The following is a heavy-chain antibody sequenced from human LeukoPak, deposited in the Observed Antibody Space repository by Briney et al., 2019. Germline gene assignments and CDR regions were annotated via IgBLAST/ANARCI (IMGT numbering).Heavy chain of an antibody. Sequence: PSETLSLTCTVSGGSISSYYWSWIRQPPGKGLEWIGYIYYSGSTNYNPSLKSRVTISVDTSKNQFSLKLSSVTAADTAVYYRTESSGYYWGQGTLVTVSS. V-gene: IGHV4-59*01. CDR2: IYYSGST. D-gene: IGHD3-22*01. J-gene: IGHJ4*02. CDR3: TESSGYY. CDR1: GGSISSYY.